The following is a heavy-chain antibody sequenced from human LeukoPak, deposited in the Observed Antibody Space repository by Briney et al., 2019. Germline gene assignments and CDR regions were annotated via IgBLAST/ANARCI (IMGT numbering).Heavy chain of an antibody. J-gene: IGHJ3*02. V-gene: IGHV1-69*05. CDR2: IIPIFGTA. CDR3: ARQRQRDGYNRGIAFDI. CDR1: GGAFSSYA. D-gene: IGHD5-24*01. Sequence: SVKVSCKASGGAFSSYAISWVRQAPGQGLEWMAWIIPIFGTANYAQKFQGRVTITTDESTSTAYMELSSLRSEDTAVYYCARQRQRDGYNRGIAFDIWGQGTMVTVSS.